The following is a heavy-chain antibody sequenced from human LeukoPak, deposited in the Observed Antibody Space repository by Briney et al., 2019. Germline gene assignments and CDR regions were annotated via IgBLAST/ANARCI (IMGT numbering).Heavy chain of an antibody. CDR3: ARRSSWVDS. CDR1: GGSISSRSYY. Sequence: SETLSLTCIVSGGSISSRSYYWAWIRQSPGKGLEWIGNIYSDGSTYYSPSLKSRVTISVDTSKKQVSLKLSSVAAADTAVYYCARRSSWVDSWGQGTLVTVSS. J-gene: IGHJ4*02. V-gene: IGHV4-39*01. D-gene: IGHD6-13*01. CDR2: IYSDGST.